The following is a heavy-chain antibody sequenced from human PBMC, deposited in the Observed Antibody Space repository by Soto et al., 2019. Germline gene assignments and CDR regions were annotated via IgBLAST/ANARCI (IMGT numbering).Heavy chain of an antibody. V-gene: IGHV4-34*01. Sequence: SETLSLTCAVYGGSFSGYYWSWIRQPPGKGLEWLGEINHSGSTNYNPSLNSRVTISVDTSKNQFSLKLSSVTAADTAVYNCARVPKYYGFWSGPPGYYYYYGMDVWGQGTTVTVSS. D-gene: IGHD3-3*01. CDR2: INHSGST. CDR3: ARVPKYYGFWSGPPGYYYYYGMDV. CDR1: GGSFSGYY. J-gene: IGHJ6*02.